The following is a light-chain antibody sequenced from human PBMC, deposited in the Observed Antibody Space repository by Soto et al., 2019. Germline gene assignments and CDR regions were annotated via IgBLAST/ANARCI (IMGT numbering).Light chain of an antibody. Sequence: EIVLTQSPGTLSLSPGERATLSCRASQRVSSYYLAWYQQKPGQAPRLLIYAASSRATGIPDRFSGGGSGTDFTLTISRLEPEDFAVYYCQQCGSSPWTLGQGTKVEIK. CDR3: QQCGSSPWT. CDR1: QRVSSYY. V-gene: IGKV3-20*01. J-gene: IGKJ1*01. CDR2: AAS.